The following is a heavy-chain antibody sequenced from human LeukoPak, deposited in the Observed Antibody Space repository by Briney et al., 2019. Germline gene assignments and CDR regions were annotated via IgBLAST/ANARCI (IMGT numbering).Heavy chain of an antibody. Sequence: SETLSLTCAVYGGSFSGYYWSWIRQPPGKGLEWIGEINHSVSANYYPSLKSRFTISVDSSNNQFSLYLSSVTAADTAVYYCARAPGEYDSSAVAFDIWGQGTMVTVSS. CDR3: ARAPGEYDSSAVAFDI. D-gene: IGHD3-22*01. CDR1: GGSFSGYY. CDR2: INHSVSA. J-gene: IGHJ3*02. V-gene: IGHV4-34*01.